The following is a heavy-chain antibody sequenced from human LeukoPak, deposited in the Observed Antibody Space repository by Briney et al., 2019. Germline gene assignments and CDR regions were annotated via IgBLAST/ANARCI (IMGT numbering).Heavy chain of an antibody. J-gene: IGHJ4*02. D-gene: IGHD6-19*01. CDR2: IGTSGDT. V-gene: IGHV3-13*04. CDR3: SRVGSSGWPNYFDS. CDR1: GFTFSSYD. Sequence: GGSLRLSCAASGFTFSSYDMHWVRHATGKGLEWVSVIGTSGDTYYAGSVKGRFTISRENAKNSLYLQMNSLTAGDTAVYFCSRVGSSGWPNYFDSWGQGTLVTVSS.